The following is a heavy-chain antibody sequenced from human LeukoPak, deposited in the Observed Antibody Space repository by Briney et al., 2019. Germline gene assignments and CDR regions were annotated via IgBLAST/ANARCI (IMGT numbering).Heavy chain of an antibody. J-gene: IGHJ3*02. CDR2: MNPNSGNT. V-gene: IGHV1-8*01. CDR3: ARGSKYVFWSGSSPPGDAFDI. Sequence: ASVKVSCKASGYAFTSYDINWVRQATGQGLEWMGWMNPNSGNTGYAQKFQGRVTITRNTSISTAYMELSSLRSEDTAVYYCARGSKYVFWSGSSPPGDAFDIWGQGTMVTVSS. D-gene: IGHD3-3*01. CDR1: GYAFTSYD.